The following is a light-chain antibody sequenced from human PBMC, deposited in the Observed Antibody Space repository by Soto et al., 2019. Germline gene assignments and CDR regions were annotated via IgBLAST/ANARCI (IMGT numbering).Light chain of an antibody. J-gene: IGKJ1*01. CDR2: DAS. CDR3: QQYNSYSPAT. V-gene: IGKV1-5*01. CDR1: QSISSW. Sequence: DIQMTQSPSTLSASVGDRVTITCRASQSISSWLAWYQQKPGKAPKLLIYDASSLEIGVPSRFSGSGSGTEFTLTISSLQPDDFATYYCQQYNSYSPATFGQGTKVDIK.